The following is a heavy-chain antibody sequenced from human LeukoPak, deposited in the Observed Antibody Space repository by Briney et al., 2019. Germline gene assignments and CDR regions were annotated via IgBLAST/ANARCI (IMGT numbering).Heavy chain of an antibody. CDR1: GFTFSSHW. D-gene: IGHD1-26*01. CDR2: IKQDGSET. J-gene: IGHJ4*02. V-gene: IGHV3-7*01. Sequence: PGGSLRLSCAASGFTFSSHWMSWVRQAPGKGLEWVANIKQDGSETYYVDSVKGRFTVSKDNAKNSLYLQMNSLRAEDTAVYYCARDSGEGGTFDYWGQGTLVSVSS. CDR3: ARDSGEGGTFDY.